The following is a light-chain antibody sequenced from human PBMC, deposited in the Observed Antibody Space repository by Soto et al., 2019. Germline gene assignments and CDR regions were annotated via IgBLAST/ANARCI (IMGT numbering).Light chain of an antibody. CDR3: QQSYSTHGK. Sequence: DSQLQPSHSFLSSSVVDIAPISCLASQDMNTYVAWYQQKPGKAPKILIYGASTLQSGVPSRFSGSGSGTDFTITISSLQTEDFETYYCQQSYSTHGKFGQGNKVDNK. CDR2: GAS. J-gene: IGKJ1*01. CDR1: QDMNTY. V-gene: IGKV1-9*01.